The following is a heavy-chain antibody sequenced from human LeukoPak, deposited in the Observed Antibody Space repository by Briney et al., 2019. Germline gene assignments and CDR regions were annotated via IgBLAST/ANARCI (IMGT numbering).Heavy chain of an antibody. D-gene: IGHD1/OR15-1a*01. V-gene: IGHV3-30*03. CDR2: ISYDGSNK. J-gene: IGHJ5*02. Sequence: GGSLRLSCAASGFTFSSYGMHWVRQAPGKGLEWVAVISYDGSNKYYADSVKGRFTISRDNSKNTLYLQMNSLRAEDTALYYCARGEYGTFDPWGQGTLVTVSS. CDR1: GFTFSSYG. CDR3: ARGEYGTFDP.